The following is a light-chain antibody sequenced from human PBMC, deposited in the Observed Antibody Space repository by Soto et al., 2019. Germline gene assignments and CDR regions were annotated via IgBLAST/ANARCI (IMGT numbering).Light chain of an antibody. CDR3: QQYGSRFT. CDR2: DAS. CDR1: QSVDSY. J-gene: IGKJ3*01. V-gene: IGKV3-11*01. Sequence: EIVLTRSPATLSLSPGERASLSCRASQSVDSYLAWYQQKPGQAPRLLIHDASNRAAGIPARFSGSGFGTDFTLTISRLEPEDFAVYYCQQYGSRFTFGPGTKVDIK.